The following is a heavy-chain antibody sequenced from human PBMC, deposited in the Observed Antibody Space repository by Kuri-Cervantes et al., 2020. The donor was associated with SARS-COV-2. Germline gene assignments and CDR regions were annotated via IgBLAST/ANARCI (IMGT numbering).Heavy chain of an antibody. CDR2: ISYDGSNK. Sequence: GGSLRLSCAASGFTFSTYAMNWVRQAPGKGLEWVAVISYDGSNKYYADSVKGRFTISRDNSKNTLYLQMNSLRAEDTAVYYCAKDRSTGTYYYYYGMDVWGQGTTVTVSS. V-gene: IGHV3-30*18. CDR3: AKDRSTGTYYYYYGMDV. J-gene: IGHJ6*02. CDR1: GFTFSTYA. D-gene: IGHD3-16*02.